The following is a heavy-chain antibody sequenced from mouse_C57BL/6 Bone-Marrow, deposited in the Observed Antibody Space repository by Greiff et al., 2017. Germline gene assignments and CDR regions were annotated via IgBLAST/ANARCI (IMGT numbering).Heavy chain of an antibody. J-gene: IGHJ4*01. CDR2: IDPSDSYT. CDR1: GYTFTSYW. D-gene: IGHD2-5*01. CDR3: ARCSNYPLEVDY. Sequence: QVQLQQPGAELVRPGTSVKLSCKASGYTFTSYWMHWVKQRPGQGLEWIGVIDPSDSYTNYNQKFKGKATLTVDTSSSTAYLQLSSLTSADSAVDYCARCSNYPLEVDYWGQGTSVTVSS. V-gene: IGHV1-59*01.